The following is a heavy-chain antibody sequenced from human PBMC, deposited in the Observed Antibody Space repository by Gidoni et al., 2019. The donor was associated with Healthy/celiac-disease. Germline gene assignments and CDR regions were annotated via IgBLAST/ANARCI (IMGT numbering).Heavy chain of an antibody. Sequence: QVQLVESGGGVVQPGRSLRLSCAASGFTFSSYGMHWVRQAPGKGLEWVAGIWYDGSNKYYADSVKGRFTISRDNSKNTLYLQMNSLRAEDTAVYYCARGALAAADTRGGFDPWGQGTLVTVSS. V-gene: IGHV3-33*01. CDR2: IWYDGSNK. J-gene: IGHJ5*02. CDR3: ARGALAAADTRGGFDP. CDR1: GFTFSSYG. D-gene: IGHD6-13*01.